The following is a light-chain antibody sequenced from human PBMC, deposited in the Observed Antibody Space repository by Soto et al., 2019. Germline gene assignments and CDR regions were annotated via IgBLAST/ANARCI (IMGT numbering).Light chain of an antibody. Sequence: QSVLTQPASVSGSPGQSITISCTGTSSDVGGYNYVSWYQQHPGKAPKPMIYDVSNRPSGVSNRFSGSKSGNTASLTISGLQAEDEADYYCSSYTSSSTEVFGGGTKLTVL. CDR2: DVS. V-gene: IGLV2-14*01. CDR3: SSYTSSSTEV. CDR1: SSDVGGYNY. J-gene: IGLJ2*01.